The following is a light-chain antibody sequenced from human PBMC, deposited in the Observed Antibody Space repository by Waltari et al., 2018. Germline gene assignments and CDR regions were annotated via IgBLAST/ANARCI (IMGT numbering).Light chain of an antibody. CDR2: CNN. CDR1: SSNIGAGHD. J-gene: IGLJ3*02. CDR3: QSFDIRPSGGVV. V-gene: IGLV1-40*01. Sequence: QSVLTQPPSMSGAPGQRVTISCTGSSSNIGAGHDVHWYQVFPGTAPKLLNYCNNKRPSGGPDRFSGSKSDTSASLAIGGLQAEDEADYYCQSFDIRPSGGVVFGGGTKVTVL.